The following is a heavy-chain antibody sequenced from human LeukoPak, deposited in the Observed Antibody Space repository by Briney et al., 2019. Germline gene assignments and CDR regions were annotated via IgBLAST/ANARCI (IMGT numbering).Heavy chain of an antibody. CDR2: IYPGDSDT. CDR3: ARHFYDSSGYYFHLDY. Sequence: GGSLEISGKGSGYRFTSYWIGGAGRLPGKGLEGMGIIYPGDSDTRYSPSFQGQVTISPNKPISTPYLQWSSLKASDTAMYYCARHFYDSSGYYFHLDYWGQGTLLTVSS. D-gene: IGHD3-22*01. J-gene: IGHJ4*02. V-gene: IGHV5-51*01. CDR1: GYRFTSYW.